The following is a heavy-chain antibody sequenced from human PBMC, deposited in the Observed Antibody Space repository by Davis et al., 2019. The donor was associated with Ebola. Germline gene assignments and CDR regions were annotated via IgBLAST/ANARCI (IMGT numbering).Heavy chain of an antibody. J-gene: IGHJ4*02. V-gene: IGHV1-69*11. CDR1: GGTFSSYA. CDR2: IIPILGTA. CDR3: ARPCSGGSCYIDY. Sequence: SVKVSCKASGGTFSSYAISWVRQAPGQGLEWMGRIIPILGTANYAQKFQGRVTITADESTSTAYMELSSLRSEDTAVYYCARPCSGGSCYIDYWGQGTLVTVSS. D-gene: IGHD2-15*01.